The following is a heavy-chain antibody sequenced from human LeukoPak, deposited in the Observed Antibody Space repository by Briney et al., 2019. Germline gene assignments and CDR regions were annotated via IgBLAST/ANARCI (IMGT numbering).Heavy chain of an antibody. CDR3: ARGDHGSGWYRVGPWRPYYFDY. J-gene: IGHJ4*02. V-gene: IGHV4-61*02. CDR2: IYTSGST. D-gene: IGHD6-19*01. Sequence: SETLSLTCTVSGGSISSGSYYWSWIRQPAGKGLEWIGRIYTSGSTNYNPSLKSRVTISVDTSKNQFSLKLSSVTAADTAVYCCARGDHGSGWYRVGPWRPYYFDYWGQGTLVTVSS. CDR1: GGSISSGSYY.